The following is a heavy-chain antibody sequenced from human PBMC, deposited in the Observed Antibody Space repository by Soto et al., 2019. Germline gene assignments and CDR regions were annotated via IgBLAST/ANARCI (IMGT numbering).Heavy chain of an antibody. J-gene: IGHJ4*02. CDR2: IYGGGTT. CDR1: GFAVSSKY. CDR3: VQTTGWPGFDF. D-gene: IGHD6-19*01. V-gene: IGHV3-53*01. Sequence: EVQLVESGGGVIQPGGSLRLSCAASGFAVSSKYMTWVRQAPGKGLEWVSVIYGGGTTYYADSVKGRFTISRDTSKNPLYLQMNSLRADDTAVYYCVQTTGWPGFDFWGQGTLVTVSS.